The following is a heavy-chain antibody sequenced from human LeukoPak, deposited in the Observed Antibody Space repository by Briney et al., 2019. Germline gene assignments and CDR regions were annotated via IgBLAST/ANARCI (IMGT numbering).Heavy chain of an antibody. Sequence: GGSLRLSCAASGFTFSRYNMNWVRQAPGKGLEWVSYISRSSSTIHYADSVKGRFTISRDNVKSSLFLQMNSLRAEDTAVYYCARVLAAAGTSRPSYFDYWGQGTLVTVSS. J-gene: IGHJ4*02. CDR2: ISRSSSTI. CDR1: GFTFSRYN. D-gene: IGHD6-13*01. CDR3: ARVLAAAGTSRPSYFDY. V-gene: IGHV3-48*04.